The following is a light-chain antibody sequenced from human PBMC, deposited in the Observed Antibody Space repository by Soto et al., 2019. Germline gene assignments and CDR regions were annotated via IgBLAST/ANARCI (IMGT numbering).Light chain of an antibody. V-gene: IGKV4-1*01. J-gene: IGKJ1*01. CDR1: QSVLYSSNNKNY. Sequence: DIVMTQSPDSLAVSLGERATINCKSSQSVLYSSNNKNYLAWYQQKPGQPPKLLIYWASTRESGVPDRFSGSGSGTDFTLTISSLQAEDVAVYYCQQYYSTPPTFVQGTNVEIK. CDR2: WAS. CDR3: QQYYSTPPT.